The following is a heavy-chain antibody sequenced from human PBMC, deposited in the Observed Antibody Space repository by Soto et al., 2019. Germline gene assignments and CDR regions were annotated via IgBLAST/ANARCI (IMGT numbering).Heavy chain of an antibody. CDR2: ISSSGITI. V-gene: IGHV3-48*03. J-gene: IGHJ6*02. Sequence: TGGSLRLSCAASGFTLSSYEMNWVRQAPGKGLEWVSYISSSGITIYYADSVKGRFTISRDNAKNSLYLQMNSLRAEDTAVYYCARDSRMDVWGQGTTVTVSS. CDR3: ARDSRMDV. CDR1: GFTLSSYE.